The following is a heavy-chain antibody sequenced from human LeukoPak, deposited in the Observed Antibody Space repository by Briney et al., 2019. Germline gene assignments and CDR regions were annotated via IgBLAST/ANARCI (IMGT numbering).Heavy chain of an antibody. CDR1: GFTFSNAW. J-gene: IGHJ2*01. CDR3: TTNGYFVTTPTWYFDL. D-gene: IGHD4-17*01. CDR2: IKSKTDGGTT. V-gene: IGHV3-15*01. Sequence: GGSLRLSCTASGFTFSNAWMSWVRQAPGKGLEWVGRIKSKTDGGTTDYAAPVKGRFTISRDDSKNTLYLQMNSLKTEDTAVYYCTTNGYFVTTPTWYFDLWGRGTLVTVSS.